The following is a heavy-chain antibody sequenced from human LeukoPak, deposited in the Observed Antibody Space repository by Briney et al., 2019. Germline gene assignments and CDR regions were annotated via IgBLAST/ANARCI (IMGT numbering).Heavy chain of an antibody. CDR1: GYTFNKHG. CDR3: ARDGIYSRNFDAFDI. D-gene: IGHD6-13*01. CDR2: INPNSGGT. J-gene: IGHJ3*02. Sequence: GASVKVSCKASGYTFNKHGISWVRQAPGQGPEWMGWINPNSGGTDYAQKFQGRVTMTRDTSISTAYMELSSLTSDDTAVYYCARDGIYSRNFDAFDIWGQGTMVTVSS. V-gene: IGHV1-2*02.